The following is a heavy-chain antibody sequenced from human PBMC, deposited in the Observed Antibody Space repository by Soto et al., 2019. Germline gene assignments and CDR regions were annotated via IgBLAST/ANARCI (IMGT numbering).Heavy chain of an antibody. J-gene: IGHJ4*02. CDR1: GGSFSGYY. CDR3: ARDKITGLFDY. Sequence: QVQLQQWGAGLLKPSETLSLTCAVSGGSFSGYYWTWIRQPPGTGLEWIGEINHSGRTNYDPSLKTRVTISVDTSKNQFSLKLTSVTAADTAVYYGARDKITGLFDYWGQGTLVTVCS. V-gene: IGHV4-34*01. D-gene: IGHD2-8*02. CDR2: INHSGRT.